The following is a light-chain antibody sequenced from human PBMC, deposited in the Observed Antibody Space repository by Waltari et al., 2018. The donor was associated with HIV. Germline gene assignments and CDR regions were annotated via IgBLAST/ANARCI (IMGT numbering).Light chain of an antibody. CDR3: ETWDSSTWV. Sequence: QPVLTQSSSASASLGSSVTLPCTLTSGHSSNIIAWHQQQPGKAPRYLMKPEGGGGYNKGSGVPDRFSGSSSGADRYLTISNLQFEDEADYYCETWDSSTWVFGGGTKVTVL. V-gene: IGLV4-60*02. J-gene: IGLJ3*02. CDR2: PEGGGGY. CDR1: SGHSSNI.